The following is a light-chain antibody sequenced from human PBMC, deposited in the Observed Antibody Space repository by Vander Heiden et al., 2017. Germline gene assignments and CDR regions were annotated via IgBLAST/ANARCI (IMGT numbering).Light chain of an antibody. V-gene: IGLV2-14*01. CDR2: EVS. J-gene: IGLJ1*01. Sequence: QSALTQPASVSASPGQSIPLSCTGTSSDVGGYNYVSWYQQHPGKAPKLMIYEVSNRPSGVSNRFSGSKSGNTASLTISGLQAEDEADYYCSSYTSSSTFDYVFGTGTKVTVL. CDR1: SSDVGGYNY. CDR3: SSYTSSSTFDYV.